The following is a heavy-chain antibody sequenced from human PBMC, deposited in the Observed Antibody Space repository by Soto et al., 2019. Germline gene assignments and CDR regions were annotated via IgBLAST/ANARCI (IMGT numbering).Heavy chain of an antibody. CDR1: GFTFSSYG. D-gene: IGHD2-21*02. J-gene: IGHJ4*02. CDR3: AKEFVVVTAIFDY. Sequence: GGSLRLSCAASGFTFSSYGMHWVRQAPGKGLEWVAVISYDGSNKYYADSVKGRFTISRDNSKNTLYLQMNSLRAEDTAVYYCAKEFVVVTAIFDYWGQGTLVTVSS. CDR2: ISYDGSNK. V-gene: IGHV3-30*18.